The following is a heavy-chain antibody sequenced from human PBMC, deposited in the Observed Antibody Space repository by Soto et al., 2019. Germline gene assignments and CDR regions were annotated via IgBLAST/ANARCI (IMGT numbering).Heavy chain of an antibody. Sequence: GGSLRLSCAASGFTLSGYAMDWVRQAPGKGLEYVSGISSNGVGTYYANSVQGRFTISRDNSKNTVYLQMGSLRPEDMAVYYCARRARPDFYYMDVWGKGSSVTVSS. J-gene: IGHJ6*03. CDR3: ARRARPDFYYMDV. D-gene: IGHD6-6*01. CDR2: ISSNGVGT. CDR1: GFTLSGYA. V-gene: IGHV3-64*01.